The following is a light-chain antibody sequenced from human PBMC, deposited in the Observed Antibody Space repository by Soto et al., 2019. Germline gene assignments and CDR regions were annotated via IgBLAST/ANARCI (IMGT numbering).Light chain of an antibody. CDR3: AAWDDSLSSVV. Sequence: QSVLTQPPSASGTPGQRVTISCSGSSSNIGSNYVYWYQQLPGTAPKLLIYRNDQRPSGVPDQFSGSKSGTSASLAISGLRSEDEAGYYCAAWDDSLSSVVFGGGTKLTVL. CDR1: SSNIGSNY. J-gene: IGLJ2*01. CDR2: RND. V-gene: IGLV1-47*01.